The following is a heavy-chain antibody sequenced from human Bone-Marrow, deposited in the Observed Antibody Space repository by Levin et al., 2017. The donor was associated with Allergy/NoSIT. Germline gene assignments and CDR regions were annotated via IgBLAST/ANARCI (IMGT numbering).Heavy chain of an antibody. CDR3: AMYSYDGGGYYTPCI. Sequence: SETLSLTCAVYGASITSGGSYWTWVRQHPGKGLEWIGYIYYSGSTYYNPSLGSRVTMSLDTSKNQFSLTLRSVTGADTAVYHCAMYSYDGGGYYTPCIWGQGTLVTVSS. CDR2: IYYSGST. D-gene: IGHD3-22*01. V-gene: IGHV4-31*11. J-gene: IGHJ4*02. CDR1: GASITSGGSY.